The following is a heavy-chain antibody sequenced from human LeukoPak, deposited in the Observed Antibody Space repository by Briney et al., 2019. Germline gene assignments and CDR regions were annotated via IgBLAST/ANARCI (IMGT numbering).Heavy chain of an antibody. CDR1: GFTFILYA. CDR2: IGGGGGST. Sequence: GWSLTLSCAPSGFTFILYALRWVRQAPGPGLEWVSTIGGGGGSTYYADSVKGRFTISRDNSKNALYLQMNSLIDEDTATYYCAKARGGSYYDAFEIWGQGTMVSVSS. CDR3: AKARGGSYYDAFEI. V-gene: IGHV3-23*01. D-gene: IGHD3-22*01. J-gene: IGHJ3*02.